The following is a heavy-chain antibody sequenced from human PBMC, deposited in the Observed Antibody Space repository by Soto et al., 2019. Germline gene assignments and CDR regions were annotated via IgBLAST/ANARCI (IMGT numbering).Heavy chain of an antibody. V-gene: IGHV4-39*01. J-gene: IGHJ3*02. CDR3: ARHQRFTIADASDI. CDR2: IYYSGST. D-gene: IGHD3-3*01. CDR1: DASFSNIIYY. Sequence: SETLSLTCTVSDASFSNIIYYGGWVRQPPGKGLEWVGSIYYSGSTYYNPSLKSRVTMSVDMSKNQFSLNLRSVTTADTAIYYCARHQRFTIADASDIWGQGTMVTVSS.